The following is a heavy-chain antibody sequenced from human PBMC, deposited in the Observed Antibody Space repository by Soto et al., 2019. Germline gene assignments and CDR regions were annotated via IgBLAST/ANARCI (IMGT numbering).Heavy chain of an antibody. CDR1: GYTFTSYG. V-gene: IGHV1-18*01. CDR3: ARNILGGTTDY. Sequence: GASVKVSCKASGYTFTSYGISWVRQAPGQGLEWMGWISAYNGNTNYAQKLQGRVTMTTDTSATTAYMELSSLTSEDTAIYYCARNILGGTTDYWGQGTLVTVSS. CDR2: ISAYNGNT. J-gene: IGHJ4*02. D-gene: IGHD1-7*01.